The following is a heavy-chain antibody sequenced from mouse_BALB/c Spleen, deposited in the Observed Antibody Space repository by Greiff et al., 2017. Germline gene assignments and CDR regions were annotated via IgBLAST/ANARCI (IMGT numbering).Heavy chain of an antibody. D-gene: IGHD3-1*01. Sequence: DVQLVESGGGLVKPGGSLKLSCAASGFTFSSYAMSWVRQSPEKRLEWVAEISSGGSYTYYPDTVTGRFTISRDNAKNTLYLEMSSLRSEDTAMYYCARGTSAGGFAYWGQGTLVTVSA. CDR3: ARGTSAGGFAY. CDR1: GFTFSSYA. J-gene: IGHJ3*01. V-gene: IGHV5-9-4*01. CDR2: ISSGGSYT.